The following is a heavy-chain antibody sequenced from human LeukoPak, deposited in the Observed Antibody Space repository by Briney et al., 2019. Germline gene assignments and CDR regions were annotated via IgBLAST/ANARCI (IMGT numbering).Heavy chain of an antibody. CDR1: GYSFTNYG. CDR3: AKDPGSLSSPPDY. J-gene: IGHJ4*02. V-gene: IGHV1-3*01. CDR2: INAGNGNT. Sequence: ASVKVSCTASGYSFTNYGMHWARQAPGQRLEWMGWINAGNGNTKYSQKFQGRVTIIRDTSTSTAYMALSSLRSEDTAVYYCAKDPGSLSSPPDYWGQGTLVAVSS. D-gene: IGHD6-6*01.